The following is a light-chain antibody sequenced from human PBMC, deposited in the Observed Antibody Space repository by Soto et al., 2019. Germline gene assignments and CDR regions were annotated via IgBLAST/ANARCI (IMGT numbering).Light chain of an antibody. Sequence: EIVMTQSPATLSVSPGERATLSCRASQSVSSNLAWYQQKPGQAPRLLIYGASTRATGIPARFSGSGSGTEWTLTMRRRRSEDFAGYEWQRDENWPPLTFGGGTKVEIK. CDR1: QSVSSN. CDR2: GAS. V-gene: IGKV3-15*01. CDR3: QRDENWPPLT. J-gene: IGKJ4*01.